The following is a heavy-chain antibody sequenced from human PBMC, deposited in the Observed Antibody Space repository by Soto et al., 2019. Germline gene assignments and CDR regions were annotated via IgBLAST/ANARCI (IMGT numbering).Heavy chain of an antibody. Sequence: GASVKVSCKASGYTFTSYAMHWVRQAPGQRLEWMGWINAGNGNTKYSQKFQGRVTITRDTSASTACMELSSLRSEDTAVYYCARSIVVVTALDYWGQGTLVTVSS. V-gene: IGHV1-3*01. CDR2: INAGNGNT. CDR3: ARSIVVVTALDY. CDR1: GYTFTSYA. J-gene: IGHJ4*02. D-gene: IGHD2-21*02.